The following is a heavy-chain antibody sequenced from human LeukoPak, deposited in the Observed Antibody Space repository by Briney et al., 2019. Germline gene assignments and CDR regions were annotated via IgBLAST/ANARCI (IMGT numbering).Heavy chain of an antibody. Sequence: ASVKVSCKASGYTFTSYGISWVRQAPGQGLEWMGWISAYNGNTNYAQKLQGRVTMTTDTSTSTAYMELRSLRSDDTALCYCARSELRYFDWLLMNNWFDPWGQGTLVTVSS. CDR2: ISAYNGNT. CDR3: ARSELRYFDWLLMNNWFDP. J-gene: IGHJ5*02. V-gene: IGHV1-18*01. D-gene: IGHD3-9*01. CDR1: GYTFTSYG.